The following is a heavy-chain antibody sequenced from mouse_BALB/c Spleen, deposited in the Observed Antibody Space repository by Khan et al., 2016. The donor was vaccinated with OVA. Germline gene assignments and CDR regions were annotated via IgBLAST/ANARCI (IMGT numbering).Heavy chain of an antibody. CDR3: ARSYCYGLYFAS. CDR1: GYTFTSYV. D-gene: IGHD1-2*01. J-gene: IGHJ2*01. Sequence: VQLQQSGPELVKPGASVKMSCTASGYTFTSYVIHWVKQKPGQGLDWIGYIYPFNDDTKYNEKFKGKATLTSDKSSSTAYMQFSSLTSEDSAVYYCARSYCYGLYFASWGQGTTLTVSA. V-gene: IGHV1S136*01. CDR2: IYPFNDDT.